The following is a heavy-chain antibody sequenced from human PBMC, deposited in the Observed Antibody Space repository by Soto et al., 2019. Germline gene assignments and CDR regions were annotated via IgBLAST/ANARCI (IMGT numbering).Heavy chain of an antibody. CDR2: IIPILGIA. V-gene: IGHV1-69*02. Sequence: QVQLVQSGAEVKKPGSSVKVSCKASGGTFSSYTISWVRQAPGQGLEWMGRIIPILGIANYAQKFQGRVTIIADKSTSTAYMELSSLRSEDTAVYYCASGVRGVIALFDYWGQGTLVTVSS. CDR3: ASGVRGVIALFDY. D-gene: IGHD3-10*01. J-gene: IGHJ4*02. CDR1: GGTFSSYT.